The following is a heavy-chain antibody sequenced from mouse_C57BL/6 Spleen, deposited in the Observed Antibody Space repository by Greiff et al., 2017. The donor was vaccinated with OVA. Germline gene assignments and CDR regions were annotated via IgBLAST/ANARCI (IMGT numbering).Heavy chain of an antibody. J-gene: IGHJ3*01. D-gene: IGHD2-4*01. CDR3: ASPYDYAWFAY. V-gene: IGHV1-66*01. Sequence: QVQLQQSGPELVKPGASVKISCKASGYSFTSYYIHWVKQRPGQGLEWIGWIYPGSGNTKYNEKFKGKATLTADTSSSTAYMQLSSLTSEDSAVYYCASPYDYAWFAYWGQGTLVTVSA. CDR2: IYPGSGNT. CDR1: GYSFTSYY.